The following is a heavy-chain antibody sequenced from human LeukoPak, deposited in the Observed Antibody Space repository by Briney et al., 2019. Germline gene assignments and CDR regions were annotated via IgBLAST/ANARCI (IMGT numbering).Heavy chain of an antibody. CDR3: AAGSGSYYNNWFDP. V-gene: IGHV4-31*03. Sequence: PSQTLSLTCTVSGGSISSGGYYWSWIRQHPGKGLEWIGYIYYSGSTYYNPSLKSRVTISVDTSKNQFSLKLSSVTAADTAVYYCAAGSGSYYNNWFDPWGQGTLVTVSS. J-gene: IGHJ5*02. CDR2: IYYSGST. CDR1: GGSISSGGYY. D-gene: IGHD3-10*01.